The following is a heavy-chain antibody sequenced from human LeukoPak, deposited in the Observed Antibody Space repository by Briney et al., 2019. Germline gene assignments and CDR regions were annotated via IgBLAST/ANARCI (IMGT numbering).Heavy chain of an antibody. J-gene: IGHJ4*02. CDR1: GFTFSSYS. CDR3: AREACSGGSCYSGY. D-gene: IGHD2-15*01. Sequence: GGPLTLSCAASGFTFSSYSMNWVRQAPGKGLEWVSSISSSSSYIYYADSVNGRFTISRDNDKNSLYLQMNSLRAEDTAVYYCAREACSGGSCYSGYWGQGTLVTVSS. V-gene: IGHV3-21*01. CDR2: ISSSSSYI.